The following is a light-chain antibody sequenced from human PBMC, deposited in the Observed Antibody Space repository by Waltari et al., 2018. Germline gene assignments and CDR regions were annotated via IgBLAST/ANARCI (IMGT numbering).Light chain of an antibody. CDR3: CSYTGSSTSYG. CDR1: STDLERSNL. Sequence: QSALSQPASVSGSPGQSLTITCTGASTDLERSNLVSWYQHHPNRTPRLIIYEATTRPSGISHRFSGAKSGATASLRISGLQADDEADYYCCSYTGSSTSYGCGGGTKVTVL. CDR2: EAT. J-gene: IGLJ1*01. V-gene: IGLV2-23*01.